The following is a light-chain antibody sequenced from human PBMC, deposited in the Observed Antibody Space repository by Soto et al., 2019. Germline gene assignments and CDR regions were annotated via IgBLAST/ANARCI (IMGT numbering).Light chain of an antibody. CDR1: SSDVAGYNY. CDR3: SSYTRSSTQV. CDR2: EVS. Sequence: QSALTQPASVSGSPGQAITISCTGTSSDVAGYNYVSWYQQHPGKAPKLMLYEVSNRPSGVSNRFSGSKSGNTASLTISGLQAEDEADYYCSSYTRSSTQVFGGGTKVTVL. V-gene: IGLV2-14*01. J-gene: IGLJ3*02.